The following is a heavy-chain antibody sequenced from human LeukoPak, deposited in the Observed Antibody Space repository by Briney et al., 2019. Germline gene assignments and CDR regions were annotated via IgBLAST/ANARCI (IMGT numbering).Heavy chain of an antibody. Sequence: PGGSLRLSCAASGFTFSNAWMNWVRQAPGKGLEWVGRIKTKPDGGTTDYTTPVKGRFTISRDDSKNTLYLQMNSLRAEDTAVYYCARPYYYDSSGYYVLDAFDIWGQGTMVTVSS. D-gene: IGHD3-22*01. J-gene: IGHJ3*02. V-gene: IGHV3-15*01. CDR3: ARPYYYDSSGYYVLDAFDI. CDR1: GFTFSNAW. CDR2: IKTKPDGGTT.